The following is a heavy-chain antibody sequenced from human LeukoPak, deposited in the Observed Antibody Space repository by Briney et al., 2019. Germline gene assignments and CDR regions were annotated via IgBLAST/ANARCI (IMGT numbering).Heavy chain of an antibody. J-gene: IGHJ6*03. CDR2: ISSSSSYI. D-gene: IGHD3-10*01. CDR1: GFTFSSYG. V-gene: IGHV3-21*01. CDR3: ARENYYGSGSYYPYSYYYYYMDV. Sequence: GGTLRLSCAASGFTFSSYGMNWVRQAPGKGLEWVSSISSSSSYIYYADSVKGRFTISRDNAKNSLYLQMNSLRAEDTAVYYCARENYYGSGSYYPYSYYYYYMDVWGKGTTVTVSS.